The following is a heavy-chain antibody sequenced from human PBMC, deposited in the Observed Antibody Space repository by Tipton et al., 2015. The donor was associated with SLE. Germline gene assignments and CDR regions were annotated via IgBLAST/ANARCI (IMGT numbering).Heavy chain of an antibody. CDR3: ARDRFIAGGCYFDF. Sequence: TLSLTCTVSGASMTGYYWSWIRQPPGKGLEWIGYIYHSGNTNYNPSLKSRLTISVDTSQNQFSLKLSSVTAADTAVYYCARDRFIAGGCYFDFWGLGALVTVSS. J-gene: IGHJ4*02. V-gene: IGHV4-59*01. D-gene: IGHD2-8*02. CDR2: IYHSGNT. CDR1: GASMTGYY.